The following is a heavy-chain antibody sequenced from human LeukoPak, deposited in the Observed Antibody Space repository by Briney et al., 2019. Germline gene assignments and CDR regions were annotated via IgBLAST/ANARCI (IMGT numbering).Heavy chain of an antibody. CDR3: ARDRFRGNSNPSYYYMDV. J-gene: IGHJ6*03. D-gene: IGHD3-16*01. Sequence: SSVKVSCKASGYTFTSYHMHGLRQAPGQGLAGMGGINPNSGGTNYAQTFQGRVTMTRDTSISTAYMELSRLRSDDTAVYYCARDRFRGNSNPSYYYMDVWGQGTTVTVSS. CDR1: GYTFTSYH. V-gene: IGHV1-2*02. CDR2: INPNSGGT.